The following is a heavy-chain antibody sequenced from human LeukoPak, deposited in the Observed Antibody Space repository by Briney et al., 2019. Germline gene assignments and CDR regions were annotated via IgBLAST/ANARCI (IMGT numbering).Heavy chain of an antibody. Sequence: SETLSLTCTVSGGSINSTNWWSWVRQPPGKGLEWIGEIFHSGSTNYNPSLKSRVTISVDKSYHQFSLQLTSVTAADTAVYYCAAQPYDSSGYYSFDYWGQGTLVTVSS. CDR2: IFHSGST. J-gene: IGHJ4*02. CDR1: GGSINSTNW. D-gene: IGHD3-22*01. V-gene: IGHV4-4*02. CDR3: AAQPYDSSGYYSFDY.